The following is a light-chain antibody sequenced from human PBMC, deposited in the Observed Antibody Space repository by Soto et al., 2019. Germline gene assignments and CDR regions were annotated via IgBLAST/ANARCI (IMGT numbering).Light chain of an antibody. CDR2: GAS. J-gene: IGKJ4*01. CDR1: QTISSW. CDR3: QQSYSVLLT. V-gene: IGKV1-39*01. Sequence: DIQMTQSPSTLSGSVGDRVTITCRASQTISSWLAWYQQKPGKAPKLLIYGASSLHSGVPSRFSGSGSGTDFTLTINSLQPEDFATYYCQQSYSVLLTFGGGTKVDIK.